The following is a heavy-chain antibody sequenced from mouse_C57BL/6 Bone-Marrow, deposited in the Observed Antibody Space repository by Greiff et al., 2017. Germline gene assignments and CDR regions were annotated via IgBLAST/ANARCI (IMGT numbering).Heavy chain of an antibody. Sequence: EVKLMESGGGLVQSGRSLRLSCATSGFTFSDFYMEWVRQAPGKGLEWIAASRNKANDYTTEYSASVKGRFIVSRDTSQSILYLQMNALRAEDTAIYYCARDAAGSSPVAYWGQGTLVTVSA. D-gene: IGHD1-1*01. V-gene: IGHV7-1*01. CDR2: SRNKANDYTT. CDR1: GFTFSDFY. J-gene: IGHJ3*01. CDR3: ARDAAGSSPVAY.